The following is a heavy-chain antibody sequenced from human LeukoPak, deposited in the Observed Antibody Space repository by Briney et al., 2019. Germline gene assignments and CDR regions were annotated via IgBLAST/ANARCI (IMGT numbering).Heavy chain of an antibody. J-gene: IGHJ4*02. D-gene: IGHD2-2*03. Sequence: GGSLRLSCAASGFTFSSYWMHWVRQGPGKGLEWVGQVKGDGSRANYADSVKGRFTISRDNAKNTVYLQLNSLRAEDTAVYYCARDGYLAPVIAYLDYWGQGTPVTVSS. CDR1: GFTFSSYW. V-gene: IGHV3-74*01. CDR3: ARDGYLAPVIAYLDY. CDR2: VKGDGSRA.